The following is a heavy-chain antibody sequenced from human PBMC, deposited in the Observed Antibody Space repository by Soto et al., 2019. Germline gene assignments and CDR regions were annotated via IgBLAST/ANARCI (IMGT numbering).Heavy chain of an antibody. V-gene: IGHV4-34*01. CDR3: ARERGDDSSGYHFGLAY. CDR2: INHSGST. CDR1: GGSFSGYY. J-gene: IGHJ4*02. D-gene: IGHD3-22*01. Sequence: PSETLSLTCAVYGGSFSGYYWSWIRQPPGKGLEWIGEINHSGSTNYNPSLKSRVTISVDTSKIQFSLKLSSVTAADTAVYYCARERGDDSSGYHFGLAYWGQGTLVTVSS.